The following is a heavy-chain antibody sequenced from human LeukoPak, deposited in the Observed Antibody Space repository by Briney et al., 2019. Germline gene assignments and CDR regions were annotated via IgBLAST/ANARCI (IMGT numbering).Heavy chain of an antibody. V-gene: IGHV3-23*01. Sequence: GGSLRLSCAASGFSFSSYAMTWVRQAPGEGLEWVSAISGGADTTYYADSVKGRFTISRDNSKNTLYMQMNSLRAEDTAVYYCARVFTYYSYGMDVWGQGTTVTVSS. CDR1: GFSFSSYA. CDR2: ISGGADTT. J-gene: IGHJ6*02. CDR3: ARVFTYYSYGMDV.